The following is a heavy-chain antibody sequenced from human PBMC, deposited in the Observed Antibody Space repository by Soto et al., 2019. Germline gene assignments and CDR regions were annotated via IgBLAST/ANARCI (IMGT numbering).Heavy chain of an antibody. D-gene: IGHD3-10*01. CDR1: GFTFSSYS. CDR3: ARGCGSGSYCYYGMDV. J-gene: IGHJ6*02. V-gene: IGHV3-21*01. CDR2: ISSSSSYI. Sequence: PGGSLRLSCAASGFTFSSYSMNWVRQAPGKGLEWVSSISSSSSYIYYADSVKGRFTISRDYAKNSLYLQMNSLRAEDTAVYYCARGCGSGSYCYYGMDVWGQGTTVTVSS.